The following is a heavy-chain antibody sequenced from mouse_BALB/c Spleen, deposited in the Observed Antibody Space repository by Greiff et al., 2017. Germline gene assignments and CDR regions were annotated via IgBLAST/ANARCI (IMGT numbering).Heavy chain of an antibody. V-gene: IGHV1-69*01. J-gene: IGHJ4*01. CDR2: IDTSDSYT. D-gene: IGHD1-1*01. Sequence: QVQLQQPGAELVMPGASVKMSCKASGYTFTDYWMHWVKQRPGQGLEWIGAIDTSDSYTSYNQKFKGKATLTVDESSSTAYMQLSSLTSEDSAVYYCARSGYYGSSYRHYAMDYWGQGTSVTVSS. CDR1: GYTFTDYW. CDR3: ARSGYYGSSYRHYAMDY.